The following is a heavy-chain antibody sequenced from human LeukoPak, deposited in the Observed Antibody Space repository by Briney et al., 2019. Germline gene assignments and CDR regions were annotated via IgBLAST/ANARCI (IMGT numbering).Heavy chain of an antibody. CDR2: INHSGST. V-gene: IGHV4-39*07. D-gene: IGHD4-17*01. CDR3: ARGDYGGNTLDY. J-gene: IGHJ4*02. CDR1: GGSISSGGYY. Sequence: SETLSLTCTVSGGSISSGGYYWSWIRQPPGKGLEWIGEINHSGSTNYNPSLKSRVTISGDTSKNQFSLKLSSVTAADTAVYYCARGDYGGNTLDYWGQGTLVTVSS.